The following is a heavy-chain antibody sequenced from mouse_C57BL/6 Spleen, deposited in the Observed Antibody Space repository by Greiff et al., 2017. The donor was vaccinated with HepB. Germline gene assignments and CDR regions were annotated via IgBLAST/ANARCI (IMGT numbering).Heavy chain of an antibody. CDR2: INPSSGYT. J-gene: IGHJ2*01. CDR3: ARSFTTVVADY. CDR1: GYTFTSYT. V-gene: IGHV1-4*01. D-gene: IGHD1-1*01. Sequence: QVQLQQSGAELARPGASVKMSCKASGYTFTSYTMHWVKQRPGQGLEWIGYINPSSGYTKYNQKFKDKATLTADKSSSTAYMQLSSLTSEDSAVYYCARSFTTVVADYWGQGTTLTVSS.